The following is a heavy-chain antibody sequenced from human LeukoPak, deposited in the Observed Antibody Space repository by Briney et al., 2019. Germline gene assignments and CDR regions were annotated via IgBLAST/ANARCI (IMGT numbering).Heavy chain of an antibody. CDR3: AKVSEMATRIKYYFDY. CDR2: ISGSGGST. CDR1: GLTFSSYA. D-gene: IGHD5-24*01. J-gene: IGHJ4*02. V-gene: IGHV3-23*01. Sequence: GGSLRLSCAASGLTFSSYAMSWVRQAPGKGLEWVSAISGSGGSTYYADSVKGRFTISRDNSKNTLYLQMNSLRAEDTAVYYCAKVSEMATRIKYYFDYWGQGTLVTVSS.